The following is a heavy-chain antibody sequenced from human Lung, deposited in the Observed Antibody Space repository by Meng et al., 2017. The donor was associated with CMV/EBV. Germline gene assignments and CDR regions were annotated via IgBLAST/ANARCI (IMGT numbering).Heavy chain of an antibody. J-gene: IGHJ6*02. CDR3: ARDIVSIFGVAKPYYYYYYGMDV. D-gene: IGHD3-3*01. Sequence: SCAASGFTFRSYEMNWVRHAPGKGLEWVSYISSSGSTIYYADSVKGRFTISRDNAKNSLYLQMNSLRDEDTAVYYCARDIVSIFGVAKPYYYYYYGMDVWXQGTTVTVSS. V-gene: IGHV3-48*03. CDR2: ISSSGSTI. CDR1: GFTFRSYE.